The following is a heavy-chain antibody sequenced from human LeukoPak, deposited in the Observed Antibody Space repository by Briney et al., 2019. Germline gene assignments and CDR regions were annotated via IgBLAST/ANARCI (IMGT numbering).Heavy chain of an antibody. CDR1: GFTFSSYG. Sequence: TGGSLRLSCAASGFTFSSYGMHWVRQAPGKGLEWVAFIRYDGSNKYYADSVKGRFTISRDNSKNTLYQQMNSLRAEDTAVYYCAKSQRNYDILTGSDYWGQGTLVTVSS. J-gene: IGHJ4*02. V-gene: IGHV3-30*02. CDR2: IRYDGSNK. CDR3: AKSQRNYDILTGSDY. D-gene: IGHD3-9*01.